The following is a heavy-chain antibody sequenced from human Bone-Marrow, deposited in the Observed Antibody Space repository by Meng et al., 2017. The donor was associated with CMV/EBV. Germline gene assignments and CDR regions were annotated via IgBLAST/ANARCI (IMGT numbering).Heavy chain of an antibody. V-gene: IGHV1-8*03. D-gene: IGHD5-18*01. CDR3: ARDRGYSYDGPFDY. CDR2: MNPNSGNT. CDR1: GYTFTSYD. Sequence: ASVKVSCKASGYTFTSYDINWVRQATGQGLEWMGWMNPNSGNTGYAQKFQGRVTITRNTSISTAYMELSSLRSEDTAAYYCARDRGYSYDGPFDYWGQGTLVTVSS. J-gene: IGHJ4*02.